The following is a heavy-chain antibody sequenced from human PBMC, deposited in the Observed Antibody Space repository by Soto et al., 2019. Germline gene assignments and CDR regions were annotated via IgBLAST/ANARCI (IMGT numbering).Heavy chain of an antibody. V-gene: IGHV3-23*01. CDR2: ISGSGGST. CDR3: PNADIVVVVAAKGRGAFDI. CDR1: GFTFSSYA. J-gene: IGHJ3*02. D-gene: IGHD2-15*01. Sequence: GGSLRLSCAASGFTFSSYAMSWVRQAPGKGKERVSAISGSGGSTYYADSVKGRFTISRDNSKNRLYLQMNSLRAEETAVYYCPNADIVVVVAAKGRGAFDIWGQGTMVTVSS.